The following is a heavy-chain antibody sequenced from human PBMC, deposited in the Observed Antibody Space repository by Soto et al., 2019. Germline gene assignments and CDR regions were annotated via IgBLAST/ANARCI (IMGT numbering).Heavy chain of an antibody. V-gene: IGHV3-30-3*01. CDR1: GFTFSSYA. J-gene: IGHJ4*02. CDR2: ISYDGSNK. Sequence: QVQLVESGGGVVQPGRSLRLSCAASGFTFSSYAMHWVRQAPGKGLEWVAVISYDGSNKYYADSVKGRFTISRDNSKNTLYLQMNSLRAEDTAVYYCARRFDAYWGQGTLVTVSS. CDR3: ARRFDAY.